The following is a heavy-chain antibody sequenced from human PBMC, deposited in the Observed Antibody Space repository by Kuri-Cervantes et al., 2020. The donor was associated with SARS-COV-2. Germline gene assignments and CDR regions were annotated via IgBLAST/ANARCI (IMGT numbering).Heavy chain of an antibody. CDR1: GFTFSSYS. D-gene: IGHD2-8*02. CDR3: ARDCSTGLCTSFDY. J-gene: IGHJ4*02. V-gene: IGHV3-48*01. Sequence: GGSLRLSCAASGFTFSSYSMNWVRQAPGKGLEWVSYISSSSTIYYADSVKGRLSISRDNSKNSLYVQMDSLTPEDTAMYYCARDCSTGLCTSFDYWGQGTLVTVSS. CDR2: ISSSSTI.